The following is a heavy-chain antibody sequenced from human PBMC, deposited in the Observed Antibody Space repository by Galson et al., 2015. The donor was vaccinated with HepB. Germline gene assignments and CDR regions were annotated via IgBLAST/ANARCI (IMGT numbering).Heavy chain of an antibody. CDR1: GFTFSTYA. V-gene: IGHV3-23*01. Sequence: SLRLSCATSGFTFSTYAMSWVRLTPGKGLEWVSHISGSGITTYYADSVKGRFTTSRDNAKNTVYLQMTNLRVEDTAIYFCARGPFLLPTEYFDYWGQGTQVTVAS. J-gene: IGHJ4*02. D-gene: IGHD2/OR15-2a*01. CDR2: ISGSGITT. CDR3: ARGPFLLPTEYFDY.